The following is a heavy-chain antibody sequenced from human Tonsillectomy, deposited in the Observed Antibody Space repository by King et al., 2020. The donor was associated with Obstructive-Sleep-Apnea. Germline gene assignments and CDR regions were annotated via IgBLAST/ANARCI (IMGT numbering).Heavy chain of an antibody. Sequence: QLQESGPGLVKPSGTLSLTCAVSGGSISSSNWWSWVRQPPGKGLEWIVESYHSGSTNYNPSLKSRVTISVDKSKNQFSLKLSSVTAADTAVYYCARGGTSYLYYYGMDVWGQGTTVTVSS. V-gene: IGHV4-4*02. D-gene: IGHD2-2*01. CDR3: ARGGTSYLYYYGMDV. CDR2: SYHSGST. CDR1: GGSISSSNW. J-gene: IGHJ6*02.